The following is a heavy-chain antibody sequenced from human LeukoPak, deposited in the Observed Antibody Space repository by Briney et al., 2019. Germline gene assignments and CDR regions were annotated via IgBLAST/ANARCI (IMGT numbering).Heavy chain of an antibody. CDR2: ISTSGGTI. Sequence: PGGSLRLSCAASGVSFSDYYMSWIRQSPGKGLEWVSYISTSGGTIYYADSVKGRFTISRDNAKNSLYLQMNSLRAEDTAVYYCARDHVGWFDPWGQGILVTVSS. CDR3: ARDHVGWFDP. J-gene: IGHJ5*02. D-gene: IGHD1-26*01. CDR1: GVSFSDYY. V-gene: IGHV3-11*04.